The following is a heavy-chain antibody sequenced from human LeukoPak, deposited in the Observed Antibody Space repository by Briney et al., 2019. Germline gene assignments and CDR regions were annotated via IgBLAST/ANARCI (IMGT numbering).Heavy chain of an antibody. J-gene: IGHJ6*03. Sequence: SETLSLTCAIYGGSFSGNYWSWIRQPPGKGLEWIGEIDPSGTTNYNPSLKSRVTISGDTSKNQFSLNLTSVTAADTAVYYCAGDTDDYSYVDVWGKGTTVTVSS. CDR2: IDPSGTT. D-gene: IGHD3-10*01. CDR3: AGDTDDYSYVDV. CDR1: GGSFSGNY. V-gene: IGHV4-34*01.